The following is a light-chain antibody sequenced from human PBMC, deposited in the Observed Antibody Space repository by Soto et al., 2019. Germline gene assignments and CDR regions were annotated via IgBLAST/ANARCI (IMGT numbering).Light chain of an antibody. J-gene: IGLJ1*01. CDR3: SSYAGSSTPYV. Sequence: QSALTQPASVSGSPGQSITISCTGTSRDVGGYNYVSWYQQHPGKAPKVMIYEVNNRPSGVSDRFSGSKSGNTASLTISGLQAEDEAVYFCSSYAGSSTPYVFGAGTKLTVL. CDR2: EVN. CDR1: SRDVGGYNY. V-gene: IGLV2-14*01.